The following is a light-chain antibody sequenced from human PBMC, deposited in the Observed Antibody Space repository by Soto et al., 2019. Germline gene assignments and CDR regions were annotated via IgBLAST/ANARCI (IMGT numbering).Light chain of an antibody. Sequence: DIQMTQSPSTLSASVGDRDTITCRASQYIHNYLAWYQQKPGEAPKLLIYEAANLESGVPSRFSGSGTGTEFTLTISSLQTDDFATYYCQQSNNYPWTFGQGTRVEI. CDR2: EAA. CDR1: QYIHNY. J-gene: IGKJ1*01. V-gene: IGKV1-5*03. CDR3: QQSNNYPWT.